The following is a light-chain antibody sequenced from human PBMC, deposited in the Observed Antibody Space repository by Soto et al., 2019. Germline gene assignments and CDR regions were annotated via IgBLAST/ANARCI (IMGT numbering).Light chain of an antibody. CDR2: DDN. J-gene: IGLJ2*01. V-gene: IGLV2-14*01. CDR3: SSYTSSSTLVV. Sequence: QSVLTQPASVSGSPGQSITISCTGTSSDVGGYNYVSWYQQHPGKAPKLMIYDDNNRPSGVSNRLSGSKSGNTASLTISGLQAEDEADYYCSSYTSSSTLVVFGGGTKLTVL. CDR1: SSDVGGYNY.